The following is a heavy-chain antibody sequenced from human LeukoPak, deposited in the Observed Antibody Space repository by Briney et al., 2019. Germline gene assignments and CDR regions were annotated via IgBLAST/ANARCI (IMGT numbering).Heavy chain of an antibody. J-gene: IGHJ4*02. Sequence: GGSLRLSCAASGFTFSSYGMHWVRQAPGKGLDWVSAVTGNGGSTYYADSVKGRFTISRDNSKNILYLQMDSLRAEDTAVYYCAKDRAGRAAQNFDYWGQGTLVTVSS. D-gene: IGHD3-10*01. CDR1: GFTFSSYG. V-gene: IGHV3-23*01. CDR3: AKDRAGRAAQNFDY. CDR2: VTGNGGST.